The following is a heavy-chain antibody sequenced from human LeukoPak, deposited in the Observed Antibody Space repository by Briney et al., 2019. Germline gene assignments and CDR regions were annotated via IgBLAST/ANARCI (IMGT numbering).Heavy chain of an antibody. D-gene: IGHD6-19*01. J-gene: IGHJ4*01. CDR2: INPNSGGT. V-gene: IGHV1-2*06. CDR1: GYTFTGYY. Sequence: GASVKVSCKASGYTFTGYYMHWVRQAPGQGLEWMGRINPNSGGTNYAQKFQGRVTMTRDTSISTAYMELSRLRSDDTAVYYCSANGGGVTAGWSADQWGPGTLVTVSS. CDR3: SANGGGVTAGWSADQ.